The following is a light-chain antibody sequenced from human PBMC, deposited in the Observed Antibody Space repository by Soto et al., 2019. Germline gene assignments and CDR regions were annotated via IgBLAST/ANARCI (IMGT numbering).Light chain of an antibody. Sequence: VIWMTQSPSLLSASTGDRVTISCRMSQGMSSYLAWYQQKPGKAPELLIYAASTLQSGVPSRFSGSGSGTDFTLTISSLQAEDGAVYYCHQYYSTPLTFGGGTKVAIK. J-gene: IGKJ4*01. CDR2: AAS. CDR1: QGMSSY. V-gene: IGKV1D-8*03. CDR3: HQYYSTPLT.